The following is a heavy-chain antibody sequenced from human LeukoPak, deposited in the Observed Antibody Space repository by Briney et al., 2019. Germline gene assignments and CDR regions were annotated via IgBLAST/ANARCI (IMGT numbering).Heavy chain of an antibody. CDR3: ARDHYYYGSGSYYQFPDY. Sequence: ASVKVSCKASGYTFTSYYMHWVRQAPGQGLEWMGLINPSGGSTSYAQKFQGRVTMTRDTSTSTVYMELSSLRSEDTAVYYCARDHYYYGSGSYYQFPDYWGQGTLVTVSS. CDR1: GYTFTSYY. J-gene: IGHJ4*02. V-gene: IGHV1-46*01. D-gene: IGHD3-10*01. CDR2: INPSGGST.